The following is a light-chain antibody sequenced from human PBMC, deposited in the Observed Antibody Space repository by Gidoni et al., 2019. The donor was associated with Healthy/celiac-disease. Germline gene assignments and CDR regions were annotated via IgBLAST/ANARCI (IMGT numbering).Light chain of an antibody. J-gene: IGKJ1*01. Sequence: DIVMTQSPDSLAVSLGERSTINCKSSQSVLYSSNNKNYLAWYQQKPGQPPKLLIYWASTRESGVPDRFSGSGSGTDFTLTSSSLQAEDVAVYYCQQYYSTPRWTFGQXTKVEIK. CDR2: WAS. CDR1: QSVLYSSNNKNY. CDR3: QQYYSTPRWT. V-gene: IGKV4-1*01.